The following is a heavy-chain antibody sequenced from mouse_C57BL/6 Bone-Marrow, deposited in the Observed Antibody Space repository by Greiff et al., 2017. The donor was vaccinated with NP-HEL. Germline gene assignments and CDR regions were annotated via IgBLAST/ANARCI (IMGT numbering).Heavy chain of an antibody. J-gene: IGHJ2*01. V-gene: IGHV1-82*01. Sequence: QVQLQQSGPELVKPGASVKISCKASGYAFSSSWMNWVKQRPGKGLEWIGRIYPGDGDTNYNGKFKGKATLTADKSSSTAYMHLSSVTSEDSAVYFCARSAHRGKGTTLTVAS. CDR2: IYPGDGDT. CDR3: ARSAH. CDR1: GYAFSSSW.